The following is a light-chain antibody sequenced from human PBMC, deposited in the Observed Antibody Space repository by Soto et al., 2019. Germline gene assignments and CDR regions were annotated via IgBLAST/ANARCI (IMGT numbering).Light chain of an antibody. V-gene: IGLV9-49*01. CDR1: SGYSNYK. CDR2: VGTGGIVG. CDR3: GADHGSGRNFVRV. J-gene: IGLJ1*01. Sequence: QPVLTQPPSASASLGASVTLTCTLSSGYSNYKVDWYQQRPGKGPRFVMRVGTGGIVGSKGDGIPDRFSVLGSGLNRYLTIKNIQEEDESDYHCGADHGSGRNFVRVFGTGTKVTVL.